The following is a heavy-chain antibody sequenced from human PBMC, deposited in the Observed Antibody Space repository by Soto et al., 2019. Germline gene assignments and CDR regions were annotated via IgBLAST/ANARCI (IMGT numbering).Heavy chain of an antibody. D-gene: IGHD6-19*01. J-gene: IGHJ4*02. Sequence: GSLRLSCATSGFTFISYAIGFFRQAPGKWLEWVSDIGGSGGSTYYADSVKGRFTISRDNSKNTLYLQMNSLRAEDTALYYCAKIAEAVAGTVYGYWGQGTLVTVSS. CDR1: GFTFISYA. CDR2: IGGSGGST. V-gene: IGHV3-23*01. CDR3: AKIAEAVAGTVYGY.